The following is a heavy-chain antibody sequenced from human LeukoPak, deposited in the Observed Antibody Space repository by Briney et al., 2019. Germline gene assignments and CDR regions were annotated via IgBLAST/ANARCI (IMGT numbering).Heavy chain of an antibody. CDR2: ISSSGSTI. D-gene: IGHD6-13*01. J-gene: IGHJ1*01. V-gene: IGHV3-48*03. CDR1: GFTFSSYE. Sequence: GGSLRLSCAASGFTFSSYEMNWVRQAPGKGLEWVSYISSSGSTIYYADSVKGRFTISRDNAKNSLYLQMNSLRAEDTAVYYCARRAAAGHAEYFQHWGQGTLVTVSS. CDR3: ARRAAAGHAEYFQH.